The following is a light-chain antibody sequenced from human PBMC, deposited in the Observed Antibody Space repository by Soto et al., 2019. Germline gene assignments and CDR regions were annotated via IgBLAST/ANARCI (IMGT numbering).Light chain of an antibody. CDR1: SSDVGGYNY. Sequence: QSVLTQPASVSGYPGQSITIPCTGTSSDVGGYNYVSWHQQHPGKAPKLMIYDVSNRPSGVSNRFSGSKSGNTASLTISGLQAEDEADYYCSSYTSSSTWVFGGGTKLTVL. J-gene: IGLJ3*02. CDR2: DVS. V-gene: IGLV2-14*01. CDR3: SSYTSSSTWV.